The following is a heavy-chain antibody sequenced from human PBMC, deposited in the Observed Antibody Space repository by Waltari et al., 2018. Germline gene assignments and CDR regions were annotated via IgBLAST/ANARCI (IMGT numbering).Heavy chain of an antibody. CDR3: AREGYYDSSGLLVY. V-gene: IGHV1-2*02. CDR2: INPNSGGT. J-gene: IGHJ4*02. CDR1: GYSFTNY. Sequence: QVQLVQSGAEVKKPGASVKVSCKASGYSFTNYMHWVRQAPGQGLEWMGWINPNSGGTQYAQRFQGRVTMTRDTAITTVFIELSGLRDDDTAVYYCAREGYYDSSGLLVYWGQGTLVTVSS. D-gene: IGHD3-22*01.